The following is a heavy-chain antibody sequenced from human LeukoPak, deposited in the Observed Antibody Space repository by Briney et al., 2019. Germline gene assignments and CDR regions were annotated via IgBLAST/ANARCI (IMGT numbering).Heavy chain of an antibody. CDR3: ARGNAN. Sequence: SETLSLTCTVSGGSINSYYWSWIRQPPGKGLEWIGCTSYSGSTNYNPSLKSRVTISLDTSKNQFFLKLSSVTAADTALYYCARGNANWGQGTLVTVSS. V-gene: IGHV4-59*01. J-gene: IGHJ4*02. CDR2: TSYSGST. CDR1: GGSINSYY.